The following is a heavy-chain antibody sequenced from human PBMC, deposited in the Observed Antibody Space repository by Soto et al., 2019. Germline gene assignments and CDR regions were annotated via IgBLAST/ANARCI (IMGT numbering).Heavy chain of an antibody. V-gene: IGHV4-31*03. CDR3: ARDPGRYYNMDV. J-gene: IGHJ6*03. CDR2: IYYRGST. Sequence: QVQLQESGPGLVKPSQTLSLTCTVSGGSISSGGYDWSWIRQHPGKGLEGIGYIYYRGSTYYNPSIKSRGTISVDTSKNQSSLKLSSVTAADTAVYHCARDPGRYYNMDVWGKGTTVTVSS. CDR1: GGSISSGGYD.